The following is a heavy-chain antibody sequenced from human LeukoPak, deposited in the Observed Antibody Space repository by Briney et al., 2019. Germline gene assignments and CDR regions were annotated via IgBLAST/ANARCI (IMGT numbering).Heavy chain of an antibody. D-gene: IGHD3-9*01. CDR1: GYTFTGYY. V-gene: IGHV1-2*02. CDR3: ARSAPTLTYDILTGYLGY. CDR2: INPNSGAT. Sequence: ASVKVSCKASGYTFTGYYMHWVRQAPEQGLEWMGWINPNSGATNYAQKFQGRVTMTRDTSITTAYMELSRLRSDDTAVYYCARSAPTLTYDILTGYLGYWGQGTLVTVSS. J-gene: IGHJ4*02.